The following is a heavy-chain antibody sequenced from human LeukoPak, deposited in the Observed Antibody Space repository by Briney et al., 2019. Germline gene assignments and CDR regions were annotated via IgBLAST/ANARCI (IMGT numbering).Heavy chain of an antibody. D-gene: IGHD6-19*01. V-gene: IGHV3-23*01. CDR1: GFTFSSYA. Sequence: PGGSLRLSCAASGFTFSSYAMSWVRQAPGKGLEWVSGISSSGSGGSIHYADSVMGRFTISRDNSKNTLHLQMNSLRAEDTGIYYCAKEKTGWSGVIDSWGQGTQVTVSS. J-gene: IGHJ4*02. CDR3: AKEKTGWSGVIDS. CDR2: ISSSGSGGSI.